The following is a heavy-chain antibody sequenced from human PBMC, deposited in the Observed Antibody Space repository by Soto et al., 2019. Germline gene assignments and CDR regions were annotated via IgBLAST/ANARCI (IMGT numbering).Heavy chain of an antibody. V-gene: IGHV4-59*01. CDR3: ERDRGFGELFSWFDP. D-gene: IGHD3-10*01. CDR2: IYYSGTT. Sequence: SETLSLTCVVSGGSINNYYWSWIRQPPGKGLEWIGYIYYSGTTNYNPSLKSRVTISVDTSKNQFSLKLSSVTAADTAVYYCERDRGFGELFSWFDPWGQGTLVTVSS. CDR1: GGSINNYY. J-gene: IGHJ5*02.